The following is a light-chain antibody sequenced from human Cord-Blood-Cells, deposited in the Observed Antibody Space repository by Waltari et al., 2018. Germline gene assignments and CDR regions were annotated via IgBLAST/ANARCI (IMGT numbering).Light chain of an antibody. CDR2: RNN. CDR3: AAWDDSLSVHVV. CDR1: SSNIGSNY. V-gene: IGLV1-47*01. Sequence: QSVLTQPPSASGTPGQRVTISCSGSSSNIGSNYVYWYQQLPGTAPNLLIYRNNQRPSGLPDRFAGCESGTSAALAISGLRSEDEADYYCAAWDDSLSVHVVFGGGTKLTVL. J-gene: IGLJ2*01.